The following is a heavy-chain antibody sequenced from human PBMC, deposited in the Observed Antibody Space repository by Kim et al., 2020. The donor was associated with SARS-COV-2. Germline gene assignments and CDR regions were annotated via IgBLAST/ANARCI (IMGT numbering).Heavy chain of an antibody. CDR3: ARGGQMSTISSLGY. D-gene: IGHD4-4*01. Sequence: YPDSVEGRFTIPRDNAKNTLKLEMYSLRVEDTAIYYCARGGQMSTISSLGYWGQGILVTVSS. V-gene: IGHV3-74*01. J-gene: IGHJ4*02.